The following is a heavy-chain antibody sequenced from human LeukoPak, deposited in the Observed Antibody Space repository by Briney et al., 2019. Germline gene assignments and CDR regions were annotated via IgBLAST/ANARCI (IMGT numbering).Heavy chain of an antibody. Sequence: GGSLRLSCAASGFTFDDYAMHWVRQAPGKGLEWVSGISWNSGSIGYADSVKGRFTISRDNAKNSLYLQMNSLRAEDTALYYCAKGAGFGEPPSPFNNWGQGTLVTVSS. CDR3: AKGAGFGEPPSPFNN. J-gene: IGHJ4*02. V-gene: IGHV3-9*01. CDR1: GFTFDDYA. D-gene: IGHD3-10*01. CDR2: ISWNSGSI.